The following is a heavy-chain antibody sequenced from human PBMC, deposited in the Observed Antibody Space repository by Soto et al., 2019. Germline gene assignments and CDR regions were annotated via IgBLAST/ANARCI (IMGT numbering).Heavy chain of an antibody. V-gene: IGHV4-31*06. CDR1: GGSXXXGNYY. J-gene: IGHJ5*02. Sequence: QVQLQESGPGLVKPSQTLSLTCTVSGGSXXXGNYYXSWIRQLPGKGLEWIGNIYYIGTTSYNPSLKSRVTMSIDTSKNQXSXXXXXXXAXXXAXXXXAKNETTRPWFAPWGQGTLVTVSS. CDR2: IYYIGTT. CDR3: XAKNETTRPWFAP. D-gene: IGHD1-1*01.